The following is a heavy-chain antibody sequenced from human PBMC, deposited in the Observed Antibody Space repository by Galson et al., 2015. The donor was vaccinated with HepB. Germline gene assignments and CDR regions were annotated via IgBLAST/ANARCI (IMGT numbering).Heavy chain of an antibody. CDR3: ARHYCSRGACYPLFYYYALDD. CDR2: ISTYNGNT. J-gene: IGHJ6*02. CDR1: GYTFTNYG. D-gene: IGHD2-15*01. V-gene: IGHV1-18*01. Sequence: SVKVSCKASGYTFTNYGITWVRKAPGQGLEWMGWISTYNGNTNYGQNVQGRVSMTTDTSTNTAYMELRSLRSDDTAVYFCARHYCSRGACYPLFYYYALDDWGQGTTVTVS.